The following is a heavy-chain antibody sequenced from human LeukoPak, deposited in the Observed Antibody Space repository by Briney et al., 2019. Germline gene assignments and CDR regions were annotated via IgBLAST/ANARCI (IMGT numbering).Heavy chain of an antibody. V-gene: IGHV3-64D*06. J-gene: IGHJ4*02. CDR2: ISRSGDSI. CDR3: VKGTYTAAH. CDR1: GFTFSSYA. Sequence: GGSLRLSCSASGFTFSSYAMHWVRQAPGKGREYVSAISRSGDSIYHADSVKGRISISRDNSKNTLYLQMSSLRAEDTAVYYCVKGTYTAAHWGQGTLVTVSS. D-gene: IGHD1-14*01.